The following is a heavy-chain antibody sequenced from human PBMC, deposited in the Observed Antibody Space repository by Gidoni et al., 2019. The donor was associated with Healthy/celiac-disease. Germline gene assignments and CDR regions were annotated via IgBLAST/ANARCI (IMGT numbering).Heavy chain of an antibody. V-gene: IGHV3-30*18. CDR2: ISYDGSNK. D-gene: IGHD2-15*01. Sequence: QVQPVESGGGVVQPARSLRLSCAASGFTFSSYGMHWVRQAPGKGLEWVAVISYDGSNKYYADSVKGRFTISRDNSKNTMYLQMNSLRAEDTAVYYCAKDVYYGGNTDDAFDIWGQGTMVTVSS. CDR3: AKDVYYGGNTDDAFDI. J-gene: IGHJ3*02. CDR1: GFTFSSYG.